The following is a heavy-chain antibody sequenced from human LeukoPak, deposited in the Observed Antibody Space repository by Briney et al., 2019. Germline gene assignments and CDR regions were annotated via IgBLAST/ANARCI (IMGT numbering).Heavy chain of an antibody. CDR1: GFTFDDYA. CDR2: ISGDGGST. V-gene: IGHV3-43*02. CDR3: AKDMRERIMITFGGVIVIPDAFDI. D-gene: IGHD3-16*02. Sequence: GGSLRLSCAASGFTFDDYAMHWGRQAPGRGLEWVSLISGDGGSTYYADSVKGRFTISRDNSKNSLYLQMNSLRTEDTALYYCAKDMRERIMITFGGVIVIPDAFDIWGQGTMVTVSS. J-gene: IGHJ3*02.